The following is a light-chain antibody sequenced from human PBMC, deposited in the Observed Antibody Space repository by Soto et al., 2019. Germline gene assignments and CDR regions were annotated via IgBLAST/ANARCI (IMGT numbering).Light chain of an antibody. J-gene: IGKJ2*01. CDR2: GAS. CDR1: QSVSSSY. CDR3: QPYDRSYT. V-gene: IGKV3-20*01. Sequence: ESVLTQSPGTLSLSPGERATLSCRASQSVSSSYLAWYQQKPGQAPRLLSYGASSRDTGIPDRFSGSGSGTDFTLTISRLEPEDFAVYYCQPYDRSYTFGQGTKLEMK.